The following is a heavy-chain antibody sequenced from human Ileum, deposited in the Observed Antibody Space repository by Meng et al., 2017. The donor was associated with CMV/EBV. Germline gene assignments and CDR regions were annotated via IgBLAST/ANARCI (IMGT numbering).Heavy chain of an antibody. J-gene: IGHJ4*02. CDR2: ISSSGSLI. CDR1: GFTFSSYS. Sequence: GGSLRLSCAASGFTFSSYSMNWVRQAPGKGLEWLSYISSSGSLIFYADSVKGRFTISRDNAKNSLYLQMNSLRAEDTAVYYCASREYTSSYYFDSWGQGTLVTVSS. D-gene: IGHD6-6*01. V-gene: IGHV3-48*04. CDR3: ASREYTSSYYFDS.